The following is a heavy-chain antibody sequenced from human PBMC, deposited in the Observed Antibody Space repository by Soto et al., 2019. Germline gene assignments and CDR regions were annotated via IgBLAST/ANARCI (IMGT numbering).Heavy chain of an antibody. V-gene: IGHV3-23*01. CDR2: ISGSGGST. CDR1: GFTFSSYA. J-gene: IGHJ6*02. Sequence: EVQLLESGGGLVQPGGSQRLSCAASGFTFSSYAMSWVRQAPGKGLEWVSAISGSGGSTYYADSVKGRFTISRDNSKNTLYLQMNSLRAEDTAVYYCAKGGLLWFGELSYYYYGMDVWGQGTTVTVSS. D-gene: IGHD3-10*01. CDR3: AKGGLLWFGELSYYYYGMDV.